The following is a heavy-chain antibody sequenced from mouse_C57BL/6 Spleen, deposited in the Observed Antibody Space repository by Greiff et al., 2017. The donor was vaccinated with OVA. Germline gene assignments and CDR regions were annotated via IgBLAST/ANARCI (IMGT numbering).Heavy chain of an antibody. CDR1: GFTFNTYA. D-gene: IGHD2-10*01. J-gene: IGHJ2*01. Sequence: EVKLVESGGGLVQPKGSLKLSCAASGFTFNTYAMHWVRQAPGKGLEWVARIRSKSSNYATYYAVSVKARFTISRDESKSMLYLQMNNLKTDDTAMYYCVREGAYWAYFDYWGQGTTLTVSS. V-gene: IGHV10-3*01. CDR2: IRSKSSNYAT. CDR3: VREGAYWAYFDY.